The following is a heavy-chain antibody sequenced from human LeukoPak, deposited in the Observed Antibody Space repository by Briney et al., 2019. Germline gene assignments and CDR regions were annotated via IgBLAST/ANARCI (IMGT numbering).Heavy chain of an antibody. CDR2: INPNNGGT. CDR1: GYTFNVYY. Sequence: ASVKVSCRASGYTFNVYYIHWVRQAPGQGREWMGWINPNNGGTKYAQKFQGRVIMTRDTSISTAYMELSSLTSDDTAIYYCARDPSHYYYTDVWGKGTTVTVS. V-gene: IGHV1-2*02. CDR3: ARDPSHYYYTDV. J-gene: IGHJ6*03.